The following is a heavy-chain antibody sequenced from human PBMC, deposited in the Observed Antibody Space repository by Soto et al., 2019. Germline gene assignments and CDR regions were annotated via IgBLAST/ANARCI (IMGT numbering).Heavy chain of an antibody. Sequence: GGSLRLSCAASGFTFSSYSMNWVRQAPGKGLEWVSYISSSSSTIYYADSVKGRFTISRDNAKNSLYLQMNSLRDEDTAVYYCARGSSGIVGATGVYWGQGTLVTVSS. CDR3: ARGSSGIVGATGVY. J-gene: IGHJ4*02. V-gene: IGHV3-48*02. CDR1: GFTFSSYS. D-gene: IGHD1-26*01. CDR2: ISSSSSTI.